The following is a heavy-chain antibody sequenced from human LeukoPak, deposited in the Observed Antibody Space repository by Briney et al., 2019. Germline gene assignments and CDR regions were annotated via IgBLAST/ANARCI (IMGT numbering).Heavy chain of an antibody. J-gene: IGHJ4*02. CDR2: IKSKTDGETP. V-gene: IGHV3-15*01. Sequence: PGGSLRLSCAASGFSFSYAWMSWVRQAPGKGLEWVARIKSKTDGETPDYSAPVKGRFTISRDNAKNSLYLQMNSLRAEDTAVYYCGRLDCTGSSCYEGEDCWGQGTLVTVSS. CDR3: GRLDCTGSSCYEGEDC. D-gene: IGHD2-2*01. CDR1: GFSFSYAW.